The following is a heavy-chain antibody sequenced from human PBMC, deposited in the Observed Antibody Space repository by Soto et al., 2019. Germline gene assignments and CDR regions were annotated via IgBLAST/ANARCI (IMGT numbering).Heavy chain of an antibody. V-gene: IGHV4-59*08. CDR3: ASMGYHYDSGTTDIYT. J-gene: IGHJ4*02. Sequence: PSETLSLTCTASVGSISSYYWTWIRQPPGKGLEWIGFMYNSGSTHYNPSLKSRVTISLDTSKNQFSLNLRSVTAADTAVYYCASMGYHYDSGTTDIYTWGQEALLTVSS. CDR1: VGSISSYY. CDR2: MYNSGST. D-gene: IGHD3-10*01.